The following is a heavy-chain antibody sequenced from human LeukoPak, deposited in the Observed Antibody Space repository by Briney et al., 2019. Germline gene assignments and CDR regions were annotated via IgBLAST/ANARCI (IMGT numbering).Heavy chain of an antibody. D-gene: IGHD3-10*01. CDR3: ARDTTITMVRGVIINQNYYFDY. J-gene: IGHJ4*02. V-gene: IGHV3-7*01. CDR1: GFSFSIYW. Sequence: GGSLRLSCAGSGFSFSIYWMSWVRQAPGQGLEWVANINQGGSETYYVDSVKGRFTISRDNAKNSLYLQMNSLRAEDTAVYYCARDTTITMVRGVIINQNYYFDYWGQGTLVTVSS. CDR2: INQGGSET.